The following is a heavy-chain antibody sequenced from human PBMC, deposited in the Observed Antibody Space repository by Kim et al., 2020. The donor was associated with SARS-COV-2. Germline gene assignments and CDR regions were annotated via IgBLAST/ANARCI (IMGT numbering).Heavy chain of an antibody. CDR2: ISYNGSNK. V-gene: IGHV3-30*18. CDR3: AKGQWRWERLGLFAY. Sequence: GGSLRLSCAASGFTFSSYGMHWVRQAPGKGLEWVAVISYNGSNKYYADSVKGRFTISRDNSTNTLYLQMNSLRAEDTAVYYCAKGQWRWERLGLFAYGGR. D-gene: IGHD1-26*01. CDR1: GFTFSSYG. J-gene: IGHJ2*01.